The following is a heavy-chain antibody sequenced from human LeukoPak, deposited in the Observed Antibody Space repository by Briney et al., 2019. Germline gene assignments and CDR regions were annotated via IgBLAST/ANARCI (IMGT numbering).Heavy chain of an antibody. CDR3: ARVYCSNGVCYYSDY. Sequence: SQTLSLTCTVSGGSISSGGYYWSWIRQHPGKGLEWIGYIYYSGSTYYNPSLKSRVTISVDTSKNQFSLKLSSVSAADTAVYYCARVYCSNGVCYYSDYWGQGTLVTVSS. V-gene: IGHV4-31*03. CDR1: GGSISSGGYY. CDR2: IYYSGST. J-gene: IGHJ4*02. D-gene: IGHD2-8*01.